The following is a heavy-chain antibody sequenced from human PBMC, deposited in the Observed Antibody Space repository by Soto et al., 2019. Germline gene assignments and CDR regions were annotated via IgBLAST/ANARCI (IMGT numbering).Heavy chain of an antibody. Sequence: TLSLTFTVSGASISSSYWSWIRRPPGKGLEWIGYIYHSGSTKYNPSLKSRVTISVDTSKNQFSVKLSSVTAADTAVYYCARVWGLDYIDSWGQGTRVTVSS. D-gene: IGHD7-27*01. CDR2: IYHSGST. J-gene: IGHJ4*02. V-gene: IGHV4-59*01. CDR1: GASISSSY. CDR3: ARVWGLDYIDS.